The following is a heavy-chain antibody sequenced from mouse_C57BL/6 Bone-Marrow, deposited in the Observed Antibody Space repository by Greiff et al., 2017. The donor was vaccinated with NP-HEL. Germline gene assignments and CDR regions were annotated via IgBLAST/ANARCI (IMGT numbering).Heavy chain of an antibody. CDR3: ARSYYGNYPYAMDY. CDR1: GYTFTSYT. Sequence: QVQLKQSGAELARPGASVKMSCKASGYTFTSYTMHWVKQRPGQGLEWIGYINPSSGYTKYNQKFKDKATLTADKSSSTAYMQLSSLTSEDSAVYYCARSYYGNYPYAMDYWGQGTSVTVSS. V-gene: IGHV1-4*01. D-gene: IGHD2-10*01. CDR2: INPSSGYT. J-gene: IGHJ4*01.